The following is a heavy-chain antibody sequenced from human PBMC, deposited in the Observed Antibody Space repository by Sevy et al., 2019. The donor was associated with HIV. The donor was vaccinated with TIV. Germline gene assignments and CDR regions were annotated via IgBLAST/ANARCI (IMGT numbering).Heavy chain of an antibody. V-gene: IGHV3-7*01. D-gene: IGHD3-16*02. J-gene: IGHJ4*02. CDR2: IKQDGIEK. CDR1: GFTFSSHW. CDR3: ARACIGRLGELSN. Sequence: GGSLRLSCAASGFTFSSHWMSWVHQAPGKGLEWVANIKQDGIEKYYVDSVKGRFTISRDNAKNSLYLQMNSLRAEDTAVYYCARACIGRLGELSNWGQGTLVTVSS.